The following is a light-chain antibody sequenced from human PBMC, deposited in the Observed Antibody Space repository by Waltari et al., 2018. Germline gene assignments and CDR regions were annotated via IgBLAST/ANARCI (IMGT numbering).Light chain of an antibody. CDR1: ALAKKY. Sequence: SYELPQPPSVSVSLGQMARIPCSGDALAKKYVYWFQQRPGQAPIQVMSKDTERPSGIPARFSGSTSGTTVTLTISGVQAEDEADYYCLSADIGGTFWVFGGGTKLTLL. J-gene: IGLJ3*02. V-gene: IGLV3-25*03. CDR2: KDT. CDR3: LSADIGGTFWV.